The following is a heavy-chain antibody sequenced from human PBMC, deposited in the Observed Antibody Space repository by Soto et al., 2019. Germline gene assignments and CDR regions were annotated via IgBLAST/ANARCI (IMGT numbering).Heavy chain of an antibody. CDR1: GFTVSSDY. CDR3: ARRNYMDV. V-gene: IGHV3-66*01. Sequence: EVQLVESGGDLVQPGGSLRLSCAASGFTVSSDYMNWVRQAPGQGLEWVSVICGGGNTYYADSVKGRFTISRDNSRNTLYLQMNNLRVDDTAVYYCARRNYMDVWGKGTTVTVSS. CDR2: ICGGGNT. J-gene: IGHJ6*03.